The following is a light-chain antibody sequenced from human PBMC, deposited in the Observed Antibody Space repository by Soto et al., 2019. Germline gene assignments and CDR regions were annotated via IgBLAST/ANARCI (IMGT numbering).Light chain of an antibody. CDR3: QQYGSSPT. Sequence: EIVLTQSPGTLSLSPGERATLSSRASQSVSSSYLDWSQQTPGQAPRLLIYGASSRATGIPDRFIGSGSGTAFTRNTSRLEPADFAVYYCQQYGSSPTLGGGTKVEIK. CDR1: QSVSSSY. CDR2: GAS. V-gene: IGKV3-20*01. J-gene: IGKJ4*01.